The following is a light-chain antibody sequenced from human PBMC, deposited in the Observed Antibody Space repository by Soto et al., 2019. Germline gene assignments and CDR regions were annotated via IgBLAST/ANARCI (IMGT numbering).Light chain of an antibody. CDR1: QSISSW. CDR3: LQYNSYPRT. J-gene: IGKJ1*01. Sequence: DIQMTQSPSTLSASVGERVTITCRASQSISSWLAWYQQKPGKAPKLLIYKASSLESGVPSRFSGSGSGTEFTLTISSLQPEDFATYFCLQYNSYPRTFGQGTKVDI. CDR2: KAS. V-gene: IGKV1-5*03.